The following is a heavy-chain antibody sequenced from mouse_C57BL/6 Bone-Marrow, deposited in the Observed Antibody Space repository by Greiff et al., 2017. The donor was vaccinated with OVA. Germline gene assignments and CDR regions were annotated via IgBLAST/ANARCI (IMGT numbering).Heavy chain of an antibody. J-gene: IGHJ2*01. Sequence: VQLQQSGAELVKPGASVKLSCKASGYTFTSYWMHWVKQRPGQGLEWIGMIHPNSGSTNYNEKFKSKATLTVDKSSSTAYMQLSSLTSEDSAVYYCARKDYYGSSNYFDYWGQGTTLTVSS. CDR2: IHPNSGST. CDR3: ARKDYYGSSNYFDY. D-gene: IGHD1-1*01. CDR1: GYTFTSYW. V-gene: IGHV1-64*01.